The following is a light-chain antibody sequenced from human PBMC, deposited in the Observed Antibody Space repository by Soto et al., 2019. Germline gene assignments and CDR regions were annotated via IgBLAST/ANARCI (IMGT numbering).Light chain of an antibody. J-gene: IGLJ1*01. CDR1: SSNIGAGYD. CDR2: GTS. V-gene: IGLV1-40*01. Sequence: QSVLTQPPPVSGATGQRVTISCPGSSSNIGAGYDVHWYQQLPGTAPKLLIHGTSNRPSTDPERCSASKSGTSASLAIAGLKAEDGADYYCQSYDSSMSGYVFGTGTKVNVL. CDR3: QSYDSSMSGYV.